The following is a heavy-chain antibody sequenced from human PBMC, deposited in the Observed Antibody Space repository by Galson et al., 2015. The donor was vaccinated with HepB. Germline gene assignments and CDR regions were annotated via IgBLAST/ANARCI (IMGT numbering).Heavy chain of an antibody. Sequence: SLRLSCAASGFPFCSFSLNWVRQAPGKGLGWVSIIYSNGGTYYADSVKGRFTISRDNSKNTVDLQMNSLRAEDTAVYYCARVWELSFDYWGQGTLVSVSS. CDR1: GFPFCSFS. CDR2: IYSNGGT. V-gene: IGHV3-53*01. D-gene: IGHD1-26*01. CDR3: ARVWELSFDY. J-gene: IGHJ4*02.